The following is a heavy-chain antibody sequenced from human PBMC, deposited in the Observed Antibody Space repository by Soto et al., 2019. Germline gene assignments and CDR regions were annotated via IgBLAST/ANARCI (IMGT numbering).Heavy chain of an antibody. Sequence: EVQLLESGGGLVQPGGSLRLSCAASGFTFSSYAMSWVRQAPGKGLEWVSAISGSGGSTYYADSVKGRFTISRDNSKDTLYLQMNSLRAEDTAVYYCAKVGYSSSSFGMDVWGQGTTVTVSS. J-gene: IGHJ6*02. CDR2: ISGSGGST. CDR1: GFTFSSYA. CDR3: AKVGYSSSSFGMDV. D-gene: IGHD6-13*01. V-gene: IGHV3-23*01.